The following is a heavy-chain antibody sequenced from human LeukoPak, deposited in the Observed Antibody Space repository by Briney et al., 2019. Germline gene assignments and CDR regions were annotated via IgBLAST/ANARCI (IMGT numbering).Heavy chain of an antibody. CDR1: GFTFSTYN. J-gene: IGHJ4*02. CDR2: ITSSSTNI. V-gene: IGHV3-48*04. Sequence: GGSLRLSCAASGFTFSTYNMNWVRQAPGKGLEWVSHITSSSTNIYYADSVKSRFTISRDNAKNSLDLQMNSLRAEDTAVYYCVRGGTYCDSTCKGADYWGQGTLVAVSA. CDR3: VRGGTYCDSTCKGADY. D-gene: IGHD2/OR15-2a*01.